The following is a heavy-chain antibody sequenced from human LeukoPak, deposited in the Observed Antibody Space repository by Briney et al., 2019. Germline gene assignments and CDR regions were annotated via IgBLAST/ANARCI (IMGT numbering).Heavy chain of an antibody. CDR3: ARVPLDYYGMDV. CDR1: GYTFTSYY. J-gene: IGHJ6*04. Sequence: ASVKVSCKASGYTFTSYYMHWVRQAPAQGLEWMGIINPSGGSTSYAQKFQGRVTMTRDTSTSTVYMGLSSLRSEDTAVYYCARVPLDYYGMDVWGKGTTVTVSS. CDR2: INPSGGST. V-gene: IGHV1-46*01.